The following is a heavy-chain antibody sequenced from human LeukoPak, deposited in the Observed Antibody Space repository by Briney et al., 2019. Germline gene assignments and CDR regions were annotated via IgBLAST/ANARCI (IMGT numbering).Heavy chain of an antibody. CDR1: GFTFSSYG. J-gene: IGHJ3*02. CDR3: ARVGYCSSTSCYMWLAYDGAFDI. D-gene: IGHD2-2*02. V-gene: IGHV3-30*03. Sequence: HPGRSLRLSCAASGFTFSSYGMHWVRQAPGKGLEWVAVISYDGSNKYYADSVKGRFTISRDNSKNTLYLQMNSLRAEDTAVYYCARVGYCSSTSCYMWLAYDGAFDIWGQGTMVTVSS. CDR2: ISYDGSNK.